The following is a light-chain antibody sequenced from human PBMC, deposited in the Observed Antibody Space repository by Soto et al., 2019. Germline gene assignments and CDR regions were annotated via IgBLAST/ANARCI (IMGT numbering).Light chain of an antibody. CDR1: SNDFGGYNY. CDR2: AVS. CDR3: SSYGVSNYV. Sequence: QSALTQPPSASGSPGQSVTITCTGTSNDFGGYNYVSWYQQHPGKAPKLIIFAVSERPSGVPDRFSGSKSVSTASLTVSGLQAEDEADYYGSSYGVSNYVFGTGTKLTVL. V-gene: IGLV2-8*01. J-gene: IGLJ1*01.